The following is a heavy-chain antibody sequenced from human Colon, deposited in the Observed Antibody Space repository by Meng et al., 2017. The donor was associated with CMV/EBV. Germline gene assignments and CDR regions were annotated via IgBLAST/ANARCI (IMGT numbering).Heavy chain of an antibody. CDR1: NDSISSPYY. D-gene: IGHD3-10*01. CDR3: ARDIYGSGSYAIVY. J-gene: IGHJ4*02. CDR2: VYHTEST. Sequence: EIPSLTRTVSNDSISSPYYWGWIRQSPGKGLEWIGSVYHTESTYYNPSLESRVTISVDTSKNQFSLKLNSVTAADTAVYSCARDIYGSGSYAIVYWGQGTLVTVSS. V-gene: IGHV4-38-2*02.